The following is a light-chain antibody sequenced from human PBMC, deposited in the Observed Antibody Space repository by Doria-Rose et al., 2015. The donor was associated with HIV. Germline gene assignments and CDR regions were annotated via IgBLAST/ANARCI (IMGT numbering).Light chain of an antibody. Sequence: TQSPGTLSLSPGERATPSCRASQSFSSTYLAWYQQKPGQAPSLLIYDGATRATGIPDRFSASGSGTDFTLTINILEPEDFALYYCHQYGTSWTFGQGTKVEI. V-gene: IGKV3-20*01. CDR1: QSFSSTY. CDR3: HQYGTSWT. CDR2: DGA. J-gene: IGKJ1*01.